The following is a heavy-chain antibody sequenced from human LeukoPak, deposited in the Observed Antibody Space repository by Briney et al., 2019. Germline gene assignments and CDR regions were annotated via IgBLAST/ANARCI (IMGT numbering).Heavy chain of an antibody. D-gene: IGHD5-18*01. CDR2: ISYDGSNK. CDR1: GFTFSSYG. CDR3: AKQRYSYGYAYYGMDV. J-gene: IGHJ6*02. Sequence: PGGSLRLSCAASGFTFSSYGMHWVRQAPGKGLEWVAVISYDGSNKYYADSVKGRFTISRDNSKNTLYLQMNSLRAEDTAVYYCAKQRYSYGYAYYGMDVWGQGTTVTVSS. V-gene: IGHV3-30*18.